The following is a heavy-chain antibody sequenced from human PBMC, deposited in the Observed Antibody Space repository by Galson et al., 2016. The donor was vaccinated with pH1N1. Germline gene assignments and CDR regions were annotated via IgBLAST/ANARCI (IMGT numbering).Heavy chain of an antibody. J-gene: IGHJ4*02. CDR2: IYTTGST. Sequence: SETLSLTCTVSGSSISSYYLNWIRQPAGQGLEWIGRIYTTGSTNYNPSLKSRVTMSIDMSKHQISLKLSSVTAADPAVYYCARSRTIWSGYYDAPHLDYWGQGTLVTVSS. CDR1: GSSISSYY. D-gene: IGHD3-3*01. CDR3: ARSRTIWSGYYDAPHLDY. V-gene: IGHV4-4*07.